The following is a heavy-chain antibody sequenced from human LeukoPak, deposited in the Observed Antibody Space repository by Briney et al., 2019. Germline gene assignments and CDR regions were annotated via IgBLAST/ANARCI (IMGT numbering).Heavy chain of an antibody. J-gene: IGHJ3*02. Sequence: GGSLRLSCAASGFXLSSYWIHWVRQGPGKGLVWVSRINGDGSGTSYADSVKGRFTISRDNAKNTLYLQMNSLRAEDTAVYYCARGDAHAFDIWGQG. V-gene: IGHV3-74*01. CDR1: GFXLSSYW. D-gene: IGHD2-2*01. CDR2: INGDGSGT. CDR3: ARGDAHAFDI.